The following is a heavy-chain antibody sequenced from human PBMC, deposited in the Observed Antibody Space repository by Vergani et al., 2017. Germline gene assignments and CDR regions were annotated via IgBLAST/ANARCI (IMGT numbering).Heavy chain of an antibody. CDR1: GFAFSRYG. Sequence: VQLLESGGRLVQPGGSLRLSCVASGFAFSRYGMHWVRQAPGRGLEWVALISYDGDTTYYEDSVKGRFTISRDNSKNTLFLQMHSLRVEDTALYYCAKFPLNITTPDRGDFWGQGSLVTVSS. CDR3: AKFPLNITTPDRGDF. D-gene: IGHD1-1*01. CDR2: ISYDGDTT. J-gene: IGHJ4*02. V-gene: IGHV3-30*18.